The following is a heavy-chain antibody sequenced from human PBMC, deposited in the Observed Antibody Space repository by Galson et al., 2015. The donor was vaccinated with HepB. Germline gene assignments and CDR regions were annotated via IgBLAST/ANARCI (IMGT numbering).Heavy chain of an antibody. Sequence: SLRLSCAASGSILSSYSMNWVRQAPGKGLEWVSSMSSSTNYINYADSVKGRFTVSIDNAKNSFFLQMNSLRAEDTAVYYCATNTPAAVMRASGMDVWGQGTAVTVSS. CDR3: ATNTPAAVMRASGMDV. CDR2: MSSSTNYI. CDR1: GSILSSYS. J-gene: IGHJ6*02. D-gene: IGHD2-2*01. V-gene: IGHV3-21*01.